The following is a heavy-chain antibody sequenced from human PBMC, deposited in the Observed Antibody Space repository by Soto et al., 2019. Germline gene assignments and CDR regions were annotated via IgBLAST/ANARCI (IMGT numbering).Heavy chain of an antibody. CDR3: ANKGELVIIFN. J-gene: IGHJ4*02. D-gene: IGHD3-9*01. CDR2: ISGSGGST. V-gene: IGHV3-23*01. Sequence: PGGSLRLSCAASGFTFSSYAMSWVRQAPGKGLEWVSAISGSGGSTYYADSVKGRFTISRDDSKNTLYLQMNSLRAEDTAVYYCANKGELVIIFNWGQRTLVTVSS. CDR1: GFTFSSYA.